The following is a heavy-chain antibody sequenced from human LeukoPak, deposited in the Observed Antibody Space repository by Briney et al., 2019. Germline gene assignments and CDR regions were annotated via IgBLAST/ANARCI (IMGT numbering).Heavy chain of an antibody. Sequence: SVKVSCKASGGTFSSYAISWVRQAPGQGLEWMGRIIPIFGTANYAQKFQGRVTITTDESTSTAYMELSSLRSEDTAVYCCARDREPYYDFWSGPPGYMDVWGKGTTVTVSS. CDR1: GGTFSSYA. V-gene: IGHV1-69*05. J-gene: IGHJ6*03. CDR2: IIPIFGTA. CDR3: ARDREPYYDFWSGPPGYMDV. D-gene: IGHD3-3*01.